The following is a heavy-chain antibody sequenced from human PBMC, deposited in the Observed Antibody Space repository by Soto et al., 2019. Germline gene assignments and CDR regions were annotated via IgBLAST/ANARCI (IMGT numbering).Heavy chain of an antibody. J-gene: IGHJ5*02. CDR3: ARDGSGYYTGPHWFDP. Sequence: ASVKVSCKASGYTFTSYGISWVRQDPGQGLKWMGWISAYNGNTNYAQKLQGRVTMTTDTSTSTAYMELRSLRSDDTAVYYCARDGSGYYTGPHWFDPWGQGTLVTVSS. CDR1: GYTFTSYG. CDR2: ISAYNGNT. D-gene: IGHD3-3*01. V-gene: IGHV1-18*01.